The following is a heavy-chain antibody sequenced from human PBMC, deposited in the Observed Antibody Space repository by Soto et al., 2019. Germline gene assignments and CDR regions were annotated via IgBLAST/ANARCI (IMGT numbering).Heavy chain of an antibody. CDR1: GGSMRNYF. J-gene: IGHJ4*02. D-gene: IGHD6-13*01. CDR2: IHYSGTT. CDR3: AAGEASSRNLAPYYLHF. V-gene: IGHV4-59*07. Sequence: TLSLTCTVSGGSMRNYFWTWIRQPPGKGLEWIGYIHYSGTTSFFPSYNPSLRSRVTISEDTSKNQFSLKLLSVTTADTAVYFCAAGEASSRNLAPYYLHFWCPRTLFTVSS.